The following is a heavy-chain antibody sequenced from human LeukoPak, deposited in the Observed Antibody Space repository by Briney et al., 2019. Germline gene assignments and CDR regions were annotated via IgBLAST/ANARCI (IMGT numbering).Heavy chain of an antibody. V-gene: IGHV4-31*03. D-gene: IGHD1-14*01. J-gene: IGHJ4*02. CDR2: THYSGST. CDR1: GGSISSGGYY. Sequence: KTSETLSLTCTVSGGSISSGGYYWSWILQHPGKGLEWIGYTHYSGSTYYNPSLKSRITISLDTSKNQFSLKLISVTAADTAVYYCARDRDHYFFDYWGQGTLVTVSS. CDR3: ARDRDHYFFDY.